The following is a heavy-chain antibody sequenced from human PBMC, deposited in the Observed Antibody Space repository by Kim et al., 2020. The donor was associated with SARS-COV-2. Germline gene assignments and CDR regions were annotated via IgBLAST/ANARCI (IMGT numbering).Heavy chain of an antibody. J-gene: IGHJ6*02. CDR1: GFTFSNYA. CDR2: IYCNRSNI. Sequence: GGSLRLSCAASGFTFSNYAMHWVRQAPGKGLEWVAIIYCNRSNIYYGDSMKGRFTISRDNAKNSLYLQMNNLRAEDTALYYCAKDIGASGFLSDYGIDVWGHGTPVTVSS. D-gene: IGHD3-10*01. CDR3: AKDIGASGFLSDYGIDV. V-gene: IGHV3-9*01.